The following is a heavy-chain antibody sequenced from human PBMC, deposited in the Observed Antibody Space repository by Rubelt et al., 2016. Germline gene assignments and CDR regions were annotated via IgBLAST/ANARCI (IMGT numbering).Heavy chain of an antibody. D-gene: IGHD3-22*01. CDR3: ARLFEVVVHAFDI. V-gene: IGHV4-39*01. Sequence: QLQLQESGPGLVKPSETLSLTCTVSGGSISSSSYYWGWIRQPPGKGLEWIGSIYYSGSTYYNPSLKCRVTISVEPSKNQFSLKLSAVTAADTAVYYCARLFEVVVHAFDIWGQGTMVTVSS. J-gene: IGHJ3*02. CDR2: IYYSGST. CDR1: GGSISSSSYY.